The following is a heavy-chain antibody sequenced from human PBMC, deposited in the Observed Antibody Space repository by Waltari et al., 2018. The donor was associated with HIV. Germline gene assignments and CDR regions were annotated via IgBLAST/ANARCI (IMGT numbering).Heavy chain of an antibody. J-gene: IGHJ6*02. CDR3: ARDKVSRWFGEGGMDV. D-gene: IGHD3-10*01. CDR1: GDSVSSNSAA. V-gene: IGHV6-1*01. CDR2: TYYRSKWYN. Sequence: QVQLQQSGPGPVKPSQTLSLTCAISGDSVSSNSAAWNWIRPSPSRGLEWLGRTYYRSKWYNDYAVSVKSRITINPDTSKNQFSLQLNSVTPEDTAVYYCARDKVSRWFGEGGMDVWGQGTTVTVSS.